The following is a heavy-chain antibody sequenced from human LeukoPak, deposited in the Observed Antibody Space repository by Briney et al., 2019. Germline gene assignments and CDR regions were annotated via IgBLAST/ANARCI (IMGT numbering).Heavy chain of an antibody. V-gene: IGHV1-69*04. Sequence: SVKVSCKASGGTFSSYAISWVRQAPGQGLEWMGRIIPILGIANYAQKFQGRVTITADKSTSTAYMELSSLRSEDTAVYYCARDGATGRGYYYYYYGMDVWGQGTTVTASS. CDR3: ARDGATGRGYYYYYYGMDV. D-gene: IGHD3-9*01. J-gene: IGHJ6*02. CDR1: GGTFSSYA. CDR2: IIPILGIA.